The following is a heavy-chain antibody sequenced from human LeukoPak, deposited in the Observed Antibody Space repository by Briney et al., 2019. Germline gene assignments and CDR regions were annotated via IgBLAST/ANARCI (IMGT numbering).Heavy chain of an antibody. D-gene: IGHD3-16*01. CDR3: AREVGGGASGQ. V-gene: IGHV3-21*01. Sequence: GGSLRLSCAASGFTFNNFTMNWVRQAPGKGLEWVSSITSGSNDIYYADSVKGRFIISRDNAKDSLSLQMNSLRAEDTAVYYCAREVGGGASGQWGQGTLVTVSS. CDR1: GFTFNNFT. CDR2: ITSGSNDI. J-gene: IGHJ4*02.